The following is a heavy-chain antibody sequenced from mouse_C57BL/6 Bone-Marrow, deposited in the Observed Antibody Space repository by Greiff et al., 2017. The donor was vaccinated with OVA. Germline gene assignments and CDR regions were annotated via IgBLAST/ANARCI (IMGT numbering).Heavy chain of an antibody. CDR2: ISNGGGST. Sequence: EVQGVESGGGLVQPGGSLKLSCAASGFTFSDYYMYWVRQTPEKRLEWVAYISNGGGSTYYPDTVKGRFTISRDNAKNTLYLRMSRLKSEDTAMYYCARHDSYDVWGTGTTVTVSS. J-gene: IGHJ1*03. V-gene: IGHV5-12*01. D-gene: IGHD1-1*01. CDR3: ARHDSYDV. CDR1: GFTFSDYY.